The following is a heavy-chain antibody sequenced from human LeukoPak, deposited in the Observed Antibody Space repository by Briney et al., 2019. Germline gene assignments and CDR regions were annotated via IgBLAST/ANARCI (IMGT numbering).Heavy chain of an antibody. CDR3: ARWDDSSGYSY. D-gene: IGHD3-22*01. V-gene: IGHV1-69*05. CDR2: IIPIFGTA. CDR1: GGTFSSYA. J-gene: IGHJ4*02. Sequence: SSVTVSCKAPGGTFSSYAISWVRQAHGEGLEWVGGIIPIFGTANYEQKLHRRVTITTHKSTSTDYMELSSLRSEDTAVYYCARWDDSSGYSYWGQGTLVTVSS.